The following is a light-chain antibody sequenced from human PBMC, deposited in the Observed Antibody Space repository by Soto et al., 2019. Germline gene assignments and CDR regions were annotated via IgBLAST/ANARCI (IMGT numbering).Light chain of an antibody. CDR2: GNS. CDR1: SSNIGAGYD. J-gene: IGLJ1*01. CDR3: QSYDSRLSAYYV. V-gene: IGLV1-40*01. Sequence: QSVLTQPPSVSGAPGQRVTISCTWSSSNIGAGYDVHWYQQLPGTAPKLLIYGNSNRPSGIPDRFSGSKSGTSASLAITGLQAEDEADYYCQSYDSRLSAYYVFGTGTKLTVL.